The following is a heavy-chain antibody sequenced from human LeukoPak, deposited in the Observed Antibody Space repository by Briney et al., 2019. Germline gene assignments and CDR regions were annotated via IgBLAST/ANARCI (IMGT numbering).Heavy chain of an antibody. Sequence: SETLSLTCTVSGGSISSYYWSWIRQPAGKGLEWIGRIYTSGSTNYNPSLKSRVTISVDKSKNQFSLKLSSVNAADTAVYYCARGGYDSSGYYNYFDYWGQGTLVTVSS. J-gene: IGHJ4*02. V-gene: IGHV4-4*07. CDR3: ARGGYDSSGYYNYFDY. D-gene: IGHD3-22*01. CDR2: IYTSGST. CDR1: GGSISSYY.